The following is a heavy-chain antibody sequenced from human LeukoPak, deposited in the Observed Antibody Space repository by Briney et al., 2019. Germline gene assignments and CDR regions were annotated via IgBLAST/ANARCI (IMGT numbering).Heavy chain of an antibody. CDR1: GGSISSYY. Sequence: SETLSLTCTVSGGSISSYYWSWIRQPAGKGLEWIGRIYTSGSTNYNPSLTSRVTMPVDTSKNQFSLKPSSVTAADTAVCYGARDLGSAGMGSWYSGSYYYSSTDVCGKGTTVTISS. D-gene: IGHD2-15*01. V-gene: IGHV4-4*07. CDR2: IYTSGST. CDR3: ARDLGSAGMGSWYSGSYYYSSTDV. J-gene: IGHJ6*03.